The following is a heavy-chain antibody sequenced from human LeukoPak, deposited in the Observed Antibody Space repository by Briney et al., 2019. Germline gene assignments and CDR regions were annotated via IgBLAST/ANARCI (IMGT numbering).Heavy chain of an antibody. D-gene: IGHD3-22*01. CDR3: ARDRVTMIVVPRHAFDI. V-gene: IGHV1-46*01. Sequence: ASVKVSCKASGYTFTFYYIHWVRQAPGQGLEWMGIINPSGGSTSYAQKFQGRVNMTRDTSTSTVYMELSSLRSEDTAVYYCARDRVTMIVVPRHAFDIWGEGAIVTVSS. CDR2: INPSGGST. J-gene: IGHJ3*02. CDR1: GYTFTFYY.